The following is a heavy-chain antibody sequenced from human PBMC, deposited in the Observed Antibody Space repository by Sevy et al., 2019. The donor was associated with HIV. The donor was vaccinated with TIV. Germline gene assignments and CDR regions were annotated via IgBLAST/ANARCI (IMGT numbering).Heavy chain of an antibody. V-gene: IGHV3-23*01. CDR2: ISGSGGST. CDR1: GFTFSSYA. Sequence: GGSLRLSCAASGFTFSSYAMSWVRQAPGKGLEWVSAISGSGGSTYYTDSVKGRFTISRDNSKNTLYLQMNSLRAEDTAVYYCARNLDMGVVATSPGSEYFDYWGQGTLVTVSS. J-gene: IGHJ4*02. D-gene: IGHD5-12*01. CDR3: ARNLDMGVVATSPGSEYFDY.